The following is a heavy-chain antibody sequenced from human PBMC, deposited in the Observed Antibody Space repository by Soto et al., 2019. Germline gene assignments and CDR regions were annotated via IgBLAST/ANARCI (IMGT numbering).Heavy chain of an antibody. Sequence: GGSLRLSCAASGFTFSSYSMNWVRQAPGKGLEWVSSISSSSSYIYYADSVKGRFTISRDNAKNSLYLQMNSLRAEDTAVYYCARFQLHNGKWSDNCNYRRRYYGMDVWGQGTTVTVSS. CDR1: GFTFSSYS. V-gene: IGHV3-21*01. CDR3: ARFQLHNGKWSDNCNYRRRYYGMDV. J-gene: IGHJ6*02. CDR2: ISSSSSYI. D-gene: IGHD1-7*01.